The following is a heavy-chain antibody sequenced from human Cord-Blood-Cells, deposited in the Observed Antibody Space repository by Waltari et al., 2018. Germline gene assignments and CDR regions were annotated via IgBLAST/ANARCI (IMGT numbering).Heavy chain of an antibody. CDR3: ARGGDYDFWSGYSRY. CDR1: GFTVSSNY. J-gene: IGHJ4*02. D-gene: IGHD3-3*01. CDR2: IYSGGST. Sequence: EVQLVESGGGLIQPGGSLRLSCAASGFTVSSNYMSWVRQAPGKGLEWVSVIYSGGSTYYADSVKGRFTISRDNSKNTLYLQMNSLRAEDTAVYYCARGGDYDFWSGYSRYWGQGTLVTVSS. V-gene: IGHV3-53*01.